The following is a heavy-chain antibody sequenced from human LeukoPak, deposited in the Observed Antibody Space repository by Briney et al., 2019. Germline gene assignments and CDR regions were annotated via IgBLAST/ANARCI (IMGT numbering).Heavy chain of an antibody. CDR2: INHSGST. Sequence: PSETLSLTCAVYGGSFSGYYWSWIRQPPGKGLEWIGEINHSGSTNYNPSLKSRVTISVDTSKNQFSLKLSSVTAADTAVYCCARGKGREIVVVPAAKGGTNWFDPWGQGTLVTVSS. CDR1: GGSFSGYY. V-gene: IGHV4-34*01. CDR3: ARGKGREIVVVPAAKGGTNWFDP. J-gene: IGHJ5*02. D-gene: IGHD2-2*01.